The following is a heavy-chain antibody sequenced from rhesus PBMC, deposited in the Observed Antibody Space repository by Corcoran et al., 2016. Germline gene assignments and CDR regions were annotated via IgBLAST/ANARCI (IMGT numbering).Heavy chain of an antibody. CDR1: GASFSSYC. CDR2: FSCSIGSP. Sequence: QVQLQESGPGLVKSSENLSLTCSVSGASFSSYCWYWIRQPPVKGLEWIGEFSCSIGSPVSNPSLKTRVPISNDASKNHFSLTLHSVTAADTAVYYCASEFVYWGQGVLVTVSS. CDR3: ASEFVY. V-gene: IGHV4-80*01. J-gene: IGHJ4*01.